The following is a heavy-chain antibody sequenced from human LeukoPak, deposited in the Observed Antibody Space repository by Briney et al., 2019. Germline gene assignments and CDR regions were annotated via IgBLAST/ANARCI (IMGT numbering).Heavy chain of an antibody. D-gene: IGHD5-18*01. CDR2: TDPDNVGT. V-gene: IGHV1-2*06. Sequence: ASVKVSCKTSGFSFTAHYLHWIRQAPGQGLEWMGQTDPDNVGTKYAPKFQGRVTMTRDTSIATAYMELSRLRSDDTAVYYCARGVGDTAMVTPYYYGMDVWGQGTTVTVSS. CDR1: GFSFTAHY. J-gene: IGHJ6*02. CDR3: ARGVGDTAMVTPYYYGMDV.